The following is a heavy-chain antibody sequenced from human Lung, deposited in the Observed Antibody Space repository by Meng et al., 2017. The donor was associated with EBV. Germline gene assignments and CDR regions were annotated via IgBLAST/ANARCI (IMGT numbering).Heavy chain of an antibody. D-gene: IGHD4-11*01. J-gene: IGHJ4*02. CDR1: GGSISSGDYY. CDR3: AATVNDGYFDY. CDR2: IYYSGST. V-gene: IGHV4-31*01. Sequence: QGQLQESGPGLVKPSQTLSLTCTVSGGSISSGDYYWSWIRQPPGKGLEWIGYIYYSGSTHYNPSLKSLVTISVDTSKNQFSLKLSSVTAADTAVYYCAATVNDGYFDYWGQGTLVTVSS.